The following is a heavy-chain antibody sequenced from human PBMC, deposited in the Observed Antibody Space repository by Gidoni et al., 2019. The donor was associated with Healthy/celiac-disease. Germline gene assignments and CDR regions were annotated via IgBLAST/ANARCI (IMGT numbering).Heavy chain of an antibody. CDR1: GFTFSNAW. CDR2: IKSKTDGGTT. CDR3: TTDGVSGGDYYHYGMDV. J-gene: IGHJ6*02. V-gene: IGHV3-15*01. Sequence: EVQLVASGGGLVKHGGSIRLSCAASGFTFSNAWMSWVRQAPGKGLEWVGRIKSKTDGGTTDYAAPVKGRFTISRDDSKNTLYLQMNSLKTEDTAVYYCTTDGVSGGDYYHYGMDVWGQGTTVTVSS. D-gene: IGHD2-8*01.